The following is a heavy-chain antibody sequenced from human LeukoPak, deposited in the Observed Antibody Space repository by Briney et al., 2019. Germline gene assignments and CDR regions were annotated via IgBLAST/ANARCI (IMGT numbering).Heavy chain of an antibody. V-gene: IGHV1-18*01. CDR3: ARDSPTYYDILTGSLYYYYMDV. CDR1: GYTFTSYG. CDR2: ISAYNDNT. J-gene: IGHJ6*03. Sequence: ASVKVSCKASGYTFTSYGISWVRQAPGQGLEWMGWISAYNDNTNYAQKVQGRVTMTTDTSTSTAYMELRSLRSDDTAVYYCARDSPTYYDILTGSLYYYYMDVWGKGTTVTVSS. D-gene: IGHD3-9*01.